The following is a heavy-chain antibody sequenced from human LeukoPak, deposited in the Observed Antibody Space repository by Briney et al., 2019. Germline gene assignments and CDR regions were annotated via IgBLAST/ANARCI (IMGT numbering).Heavy chain of an antibody. V-gene: IGHV3-30*04. CDR3: ARARFRDLPAAGPFDY. Sequence: SGRSLRLSCAASGFTFSSSAIHWVRQAPGKGLEWVALISHDGSNKYYTDSVKGRFTISRDNSKNTLHLQMNSLRTEDTAVYYCARARFRDLPAAGPFDYWGQGTLVTVSS. D-gene: IGHD6-13*01. CDR1: GFTFSSSA. J-gene: IGHJ4*02. CDR2: ISHDGSNK.